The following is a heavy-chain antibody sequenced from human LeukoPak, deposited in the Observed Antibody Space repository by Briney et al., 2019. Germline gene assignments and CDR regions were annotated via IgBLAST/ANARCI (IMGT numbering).Heavy chain of an antibody. J-gene: IGHJ4*02. CDR3: ATARSDLIYVY. CDR2: IYSGGTT. V-gene: IGHV3-66*01. Sequence: PGGSLRLFCAASGFIVSNSYMSGVRQAPGKGLEWVSVIYSGGTTYYADSVKGRFTISRDNSKNTLYLQMNSLRAEDTAVYYCATARSDLIYVYWGQGTLVTVSS. CDR1: GFIVSNSY. D-gene: IGHD2-15*01.